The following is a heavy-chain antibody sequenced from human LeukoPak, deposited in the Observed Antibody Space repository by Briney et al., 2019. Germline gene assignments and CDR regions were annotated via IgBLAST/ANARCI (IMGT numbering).Heavy chain of an antibody. CDR2: IYHSGST. D-gene: IGHD2-2*01. CDR1: GGSISSSNW. Sequence: SETLSLTCAVSGGSISSSNWWSWVRQPPGKGLEWIGEIYHSGSTNYNPSLKSRVTISVDKSKNQFSLKLSSVTAADTAVYYCARRYCSSTSCYRRRVDYYYGMDVWGQGTTVTVSS. J-gene: IGHJ6*02. CDR3: ARRYCSSTSCYRRRVDYYYGMDV. V-gene: IGHV4-4*02.